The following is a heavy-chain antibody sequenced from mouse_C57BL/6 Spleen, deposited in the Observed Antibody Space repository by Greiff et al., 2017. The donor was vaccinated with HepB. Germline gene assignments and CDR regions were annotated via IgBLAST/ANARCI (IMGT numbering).Heavy chain of an antibody. J-gene: IGHJ1*03. D-gene: IGHD2-4*01. CDR3: ARPLYYDYDEYFDV. CDR1: GFTFSDYG. Sequence: EVKLMESGGGLVKPGGSLKLSCAASGFTFSDYGMHWVRQAPEKGLEWVAYISSGSSTIYYADTVKGRFTISRDNAKNTLFLQMTSLRSEDTAMYYCARPLYYDYDEYFDVWGTGTTVTVSS. V-gene: IGHV5-17*01. CDR2: ISSGSSTI.